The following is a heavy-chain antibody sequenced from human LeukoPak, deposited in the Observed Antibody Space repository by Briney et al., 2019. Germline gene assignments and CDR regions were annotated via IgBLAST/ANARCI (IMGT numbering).Heavy chain of an antibody. V-gene: IGHV1-69*06. J-gene: IGHJ6*03. CDR1: GGTFSNYA. CDR2: IIPIYGAT. Sequence: SVKVSCKASGGTFSNYAVSWVRQAPGQGLEWMGGIIPIYGATNYAQKFQGRVTITADKSTSTVYMELSSLRSEDTAVYYCARDRWPVTRIQYYYYMDVWGKGTTVTVSS. D-gene: IGHD4-17*01. CDR3: ARDRWPVTRIQYYYYMDV.